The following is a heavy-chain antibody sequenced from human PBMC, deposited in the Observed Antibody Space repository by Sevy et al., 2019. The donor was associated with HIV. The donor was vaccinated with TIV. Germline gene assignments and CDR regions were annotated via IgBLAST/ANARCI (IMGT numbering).Heavy chain of an antibody. J-gene: IGHJ6*03. CDR3: GKGGGGHYDPDEIGYYFYYYNMDV. D-gene: IGHD3-22*01. V-gene: IGHV3-23*01. CDR1: GFSFDSYG. Sequence: GGSLRLSCAVSGFSFDSYGMTWVRQAPGKGLEWVSGISGSGTRTYYADSVKGRFSISRDNSKNRLYLQMNNLRSEDTAIYYCGKGGGGHYDPDEIGYYFYYYNMDVWGKGTTVTVSS. CDR2: ISGSGTRT.